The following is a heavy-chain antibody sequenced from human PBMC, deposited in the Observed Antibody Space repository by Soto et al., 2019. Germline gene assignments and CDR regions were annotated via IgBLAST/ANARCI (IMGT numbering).Heavy chain of an antibody. J-gene: IGHJ5*02. Sequence: GSLRLSCTASGLTFGDYAMSWFRQAPGKGLEWVGFIRSKGYGGTTEYAASVKGRFSISRDDSKSIAYLQMNSLKTEVTAVYYCSRAGVGVVAATYDPWGQGT. D-gene: IGHD2-15*01. V-gene: IGHV3-49*03. CDR1: GLTFGDYA. CDR3: SRAGVGVVAATYDP. CDR2: IRSKGYGGTT.